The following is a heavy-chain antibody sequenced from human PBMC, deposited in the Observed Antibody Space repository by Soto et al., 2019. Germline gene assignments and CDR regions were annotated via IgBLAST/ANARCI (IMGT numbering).Heavy chain of an antibody. J-gene: IGHJ4*02. V-gene: IGHV1-69*13. CDR1: GGTFSSYA. CDR3: ARALIAAAGVWPPGVY. Sequence: SVKVSCKASGGTFSSYAISWVRQAPGQGLEWMGGIIPIFGTANYAQKFQGRVTITADESTSTAYMELSSLRSEDTAVYYCARALIAAAGVWPPGVYWGQGTLVTVSS. CDR2: IIPIFGTA. D-gene: IGHD6-13*01.